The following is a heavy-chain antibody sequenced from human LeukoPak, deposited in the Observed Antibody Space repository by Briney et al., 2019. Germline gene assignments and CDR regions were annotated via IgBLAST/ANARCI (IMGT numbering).Heavy chain of an antibody. V-gene: IGHV3-23*01. Sequence: GGSLRLSCATYGFTFSNYGMSWVRQAPGKGLEWVSSISASGGDTYYADSVKGRFTTSRDNSKNTLHVQMNSLRAEDTAVYFCARQYSFDYWGQGTLVTVSS. J-gene: IGHJ4*02. CDR3: ARQYSFDY. CDR2: ISASGGDT. D-gene: IGHD6-19*01. CDR1: GFTFSNYG.